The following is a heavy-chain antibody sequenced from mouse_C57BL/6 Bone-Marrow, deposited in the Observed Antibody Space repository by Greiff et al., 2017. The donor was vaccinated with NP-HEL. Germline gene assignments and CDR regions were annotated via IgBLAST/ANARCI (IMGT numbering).Heavy chain of an antibody. CDR3: GRHGSSWGYFDV. CDR1: GFSFNTYA. J-gene: IGHJ1*03. V-gene: IGHV10-1*01. D-gene: IGHD1-1*01. Sequence: EVKLMESGGGLVQPKGSLKLSCAASGFSFNTYAMNWVRQAPGKGLEWVARIRSKSNNYATYYADSVKDRFTISRDDSESMLYLQMNNLKTEDTAMYYCGRHGSSWGYFDVWGTGTTVTVSS. CDR2: IRSKSNNYAT.